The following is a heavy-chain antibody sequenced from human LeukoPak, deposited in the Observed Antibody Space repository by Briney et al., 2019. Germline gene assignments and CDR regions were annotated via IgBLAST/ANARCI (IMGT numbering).Heavy chain of an antibody. CDR1: GGTFSSYA. Sequence: ASVKVSCKASGGTFSSYAISWVRLAPGQGLEWMGRIIPILGIANYAQKFQGRVTITADKSTSTAYMELSSLRSEDTAVYYCARDQGYYGSGSYRGGYWGQGTLVTVSS. J-gene: IGHJ4*02. CDR3: ARDQGYYGSGSYRGGY. CDR2: IIPILGIA. D-gene: IGHD3-10*01. V-gene: IGHV1-69*04.